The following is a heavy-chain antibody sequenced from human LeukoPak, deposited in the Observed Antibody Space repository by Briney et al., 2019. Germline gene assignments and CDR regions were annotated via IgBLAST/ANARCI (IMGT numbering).Heavy chain of an antibody. J-gene: IGHJ5*02. CDR2: IYHSGST. CDR1: GYSTSSGYY. CDR3: ATADYGDWFDP. Sequence: SETLSLTCAVSGYSTSSGYYWGWIRQPPGKGLEWIGSIYHSGSTYYNPSLKSRVTISVDTSKNQFSLKLSSVTAADAAVYYCATADYGDWFDPWGQGTLVTVSS. D-gene: IGHD4-17*01. V-gene: IGHV4-38-2*01.